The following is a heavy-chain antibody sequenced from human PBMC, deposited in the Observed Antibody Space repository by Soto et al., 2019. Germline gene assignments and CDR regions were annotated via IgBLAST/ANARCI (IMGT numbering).Heavy chain of an antibody. Sequence: ASVKVSCQASGYTFSSNGVSWVRQAPGQGLEWMGWISTFNGNAHYAQKFQGRVTMTTDTSTNTAYMELTSLSSDDTAVYYCARLHGYSSGWYDYWGQGTLVTVSS. J-gene: IGHJ4*02. V-gene: IGHV1-18*04. CDR2: ISTFNGNA. CDR1: GYTFSSNG. CDR3: ARLHGYSSGWYDY. D-gene: IGHD6-19*01.